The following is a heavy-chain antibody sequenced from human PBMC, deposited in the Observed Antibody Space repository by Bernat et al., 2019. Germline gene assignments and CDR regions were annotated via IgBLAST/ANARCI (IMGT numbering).Heavy chain of an antibody. J-gene: IGHJ6*02. D-gene: IGHD3-10*01. CDR3: VKSYGFGEPSFGMDV. V-gene: IGHV3-30*18. Sequence: QVQLVESGGGVVQPGRSLRLSCAASGFTFSSYGMHWVRQAPGKGLEWVAVISYDGSNKYYADSVKGRFTISRDNSKNTLYLQMNSLRAEDTAVYYCVKSYGFGEPSFGMDVWGQGTTVTVSS. CDR1: GFTFSSYG. CDR2: ISYDGSNK.